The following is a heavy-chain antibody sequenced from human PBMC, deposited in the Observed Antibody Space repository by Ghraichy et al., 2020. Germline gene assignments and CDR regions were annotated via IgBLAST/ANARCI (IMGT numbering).Heavy chain of an antibody. CDR1: GFTFSSYN. D-gene: IGHD3-10*01. J-gene: IGHJ4*02. CDR3: ARVVSHYYGSGSHPYDY. Sequence: SCAASGFTFSSYNMNWVRQAPGKGLEWVSYISSSRTNIYYADSVKGRFTISRDNAKSSLFLQMNSLKVEDTAVYYCARVVSHYYGSGSHPYDYWGQGTLVTVSS. CDR2: ISSSRTNI. V-gene: IGHV3-48*01.